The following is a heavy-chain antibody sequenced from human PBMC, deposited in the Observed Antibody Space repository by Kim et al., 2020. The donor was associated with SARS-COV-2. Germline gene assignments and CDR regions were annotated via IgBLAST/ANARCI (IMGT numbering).Heavy chain of an antibody. V-gene: IGHV1-2*02. J-gene: IGHJ4*02. D-gene: IGHD7-27*01. CDR3: ARSGFNWGLDY. Sequence: TNYAQKFQGRVTMTWDTSISTTYMELSRLGSDDTAVYYCARSGFNWGLDYWGQGTLVTVSS. CDR2: T.